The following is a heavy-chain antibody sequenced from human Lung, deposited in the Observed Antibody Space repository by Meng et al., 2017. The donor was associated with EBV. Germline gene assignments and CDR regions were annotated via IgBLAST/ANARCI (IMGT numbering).Heavy chain of an antibody. V-gene: IGHV4-39*02. CDR3: AREYSSSSGLPGP. CDR2: MHFSGRT. D-gene: IGHD6-6*01. CDR1: GGSINSGSFY. Sequence: QVQLQQLGAGLLKPSETLSLTCTVSGGSINSGSFYWGWIRQPPGKGLEWIGSMHFSGRTHYSTSLKNRVTISVDTSKNQFSLKLTSVTAADTAVYYCAREYSSSSGLPGPWGQGTLVTVSS. J-gene: IGHJ5*02.